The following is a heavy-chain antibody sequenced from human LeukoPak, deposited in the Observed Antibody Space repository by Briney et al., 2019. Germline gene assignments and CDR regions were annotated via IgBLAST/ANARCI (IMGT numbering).Heavy chain of an antibody. CDR2: IYTSGST. J-gene: IGHJ3*02. D-gene: IGHD1-26*01. Sequence: PSDTLSLTCTVSGGSISSYYWSWIRQPAGKGLEWIGRIYTSGSTNYNPSLKSRITMSVDTSNNQFSLKLSSVTAADTAVYYCARCSGNYYNAFDIWGQGTMVTVSS. V-gene: IGHV4-4*07. CDR3: ARCSGNYYNAFDI. CDR1: GGSISSYY.